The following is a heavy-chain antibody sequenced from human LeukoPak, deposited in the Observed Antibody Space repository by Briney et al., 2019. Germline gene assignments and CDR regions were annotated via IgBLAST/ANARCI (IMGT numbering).Heavy chain of an antibody. Sequence: GGSLRLSCAASGFSIIRSYMNWVRQVPGKGLEGVSVIYAGGNTYYADSVRGRFTISRDNSKNTLSLQMNSLRAEDTAVYYCARAFFDQVTHGFDIWGQGTTVTVSS. V-gene: IGHV3-53*01. CDR1: GFSIIRSY. J-gene: IGHJ3*02. D-gene: IGHD2-21*02. CDR2: IYAGGNT. CDR3: ARAFFDQVTHGFDI.